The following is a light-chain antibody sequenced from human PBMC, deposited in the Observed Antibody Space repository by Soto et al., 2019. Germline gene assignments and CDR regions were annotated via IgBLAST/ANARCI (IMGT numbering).Light chain of an antibody. Sequence: QAVVTQPPSVSGAPGQRVTISCTGSSSNIGAGYDVHWYQQLPGTAPKLLIYGNSNRPSGVPDRFSGSKSGPSASLAITGLQAEDEADYYCQSYDSSLRGVVFGGGTKLTVL. V-gene: IGLV1-40*01. J-gene: IGLJ2*01. CDR2: GNS. CDR3: QSYDSSLRGVV. CDR1: SSNIGAGYD.